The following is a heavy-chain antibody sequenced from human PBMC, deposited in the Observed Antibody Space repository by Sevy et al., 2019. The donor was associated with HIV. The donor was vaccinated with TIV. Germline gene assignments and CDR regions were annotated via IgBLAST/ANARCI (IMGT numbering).Heavy chain of an antibody. CDR1: GFTFSEAW. CDR2: IKSKTDAATR. Sequence: GGSLRLSCAASGFTFSEAWMSWVRQAPGKGLEWVGRIKSKTDAATRDFAAPVRGRFSISRDDSANTVYLVMNNLKPEDTGVYYCAAGTGTGDFDYWGQGTLVTVSS. D-gene: IGHD1-1*01. CDR3: AAGTGTGDFDY. V-gene: IGHV3-15*01. J-gene: IGHJ4*02.